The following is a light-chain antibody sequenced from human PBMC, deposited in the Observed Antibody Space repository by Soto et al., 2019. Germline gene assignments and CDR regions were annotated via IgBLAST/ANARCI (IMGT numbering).Light chain of an antibody. Sequence: EIVLTQSPGTLSLSPGERATLSCSASQSVSSSYLAWYQQRPDQAPRLLIYGASTRATGIPTRFSGSGSGTDFTLTISSLEPEDSAVYYCQQRHMWPITFGQGTRLEIK. CDR2: GAS. J-gene: IGKJ5*01. CDR1: QSVSSSY. CDR3: QQRHMWPIT. V-gene: IGKV3D-20*02.